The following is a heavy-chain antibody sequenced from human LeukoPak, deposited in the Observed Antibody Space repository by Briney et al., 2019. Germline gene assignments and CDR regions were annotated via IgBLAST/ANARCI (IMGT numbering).Heavy chain of an antibody. CDR3: VKGGSSSHNWFDP. D-gene: IGHD6-13*01. Sequence: GGSLRLSCAASGFTFSDFGMHWVRQAPGKGLEWVAFIRNDGSNNYYPDSVKGRFTISRDNSRTTLYLQMHSLRIEDTAVYYCVKGGSSSHNWFDPWGQGILVTVSS. J-gene: IGHJ5*02. V-gene: IGHV3-30*02. CDR1: GFTFSDFG. CDR2: IRNDGSNN.